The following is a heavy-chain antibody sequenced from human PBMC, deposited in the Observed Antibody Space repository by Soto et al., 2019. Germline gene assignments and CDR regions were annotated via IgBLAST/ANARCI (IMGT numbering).Heavy chain of an antibody. CDR1: GGSISSSTYY. D-gene: IGHD3-9*01. J-gene: IGHJ5*02. Sequence: QLQLQESGPGLVKPSETLSLTCTVSGGSISSSTYYWGWIRQPPGKGLEWIGSIYFRGSTYYNPSLKSRVIVSVDPSKKQFSLKLTPVTAADTAVYYCAREILTGYYPAGWFDPWGQGTLVTVSS. V-gene: IGHV4-39*02. CDR3: AREILTGYYPAGWFDP. CDR2: IYFRGST.